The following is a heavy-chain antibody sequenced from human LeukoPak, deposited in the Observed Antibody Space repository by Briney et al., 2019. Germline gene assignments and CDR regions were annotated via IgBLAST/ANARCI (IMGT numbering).Heavy chain of an antibody. Sequence: SGGSLRLSCAASGFTFSSYAMSWVRQAPGKGLEWVSAISGSGGSTYYADSVKGRFTISRDNSKNTLYLQMNSLRAEGTAVYYCARSHFLGSPLDYWGQGTLVTVSS. CDR2: ISGSGGST. CDR3: ARSHFLGSPLDY. CDR1: GFTFSSYA. D-gene: IGHD3-3*01. V-gene: IGHV3-23*01. J-gene: IGHJ4*02.